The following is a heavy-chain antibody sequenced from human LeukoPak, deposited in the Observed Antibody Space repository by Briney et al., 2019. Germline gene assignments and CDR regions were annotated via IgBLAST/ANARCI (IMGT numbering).Heavy chain of an antibody. CDR1: GFTFNNYW. CDR2: ISPTGSTT. CDR3: ARGPNSNWSGLDF. J-gene: IGHJ4*02. D-gene: IGHD6-6*01. Sequence: GGSLRLSCAASGFTFNNYWMHWARQLPGKGLVWVSRISPTGSTTSYADSVKGRFTVSRDNAKNTLYLQVNNLRAEDTAVYYCARGPNSNWSGLDFWGRGTLLTVSS. V-gene: IGHV3-74*01.